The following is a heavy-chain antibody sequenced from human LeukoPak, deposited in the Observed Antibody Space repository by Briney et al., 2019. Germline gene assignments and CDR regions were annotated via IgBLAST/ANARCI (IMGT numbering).Heavy chain of an antibody. Sequence: PSETLSLTCTVSGGSISSYYWSWIRQPPGKGLEWIGYIYTSGSTNYNPSLKGRVTISVDTSKNQFSLKLSSVTAADTAVYYCASSPRTTVTTNIHWFDPWGQGTLVTVSS. V-gene: IGHV4-4*09. CDR2: IYTSGST. J-gene: IGHJ5*02. D-gene: IGHD4-17*01. CDR3: ASSPRTTVTTNIHWFDP. CDR1: GGSISSYY.